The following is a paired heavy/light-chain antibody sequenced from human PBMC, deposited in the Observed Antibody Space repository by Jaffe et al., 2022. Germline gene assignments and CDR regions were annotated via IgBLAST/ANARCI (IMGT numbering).Heavy chain of an antibody. CDR2: ISAYNGNT. Sequence: QVQLVQSGAEVKKPGASVKVSCKASGYTFTSYGISWVRQAPGQGLEWMGWISAYNGNTNYAQKLQGRVTMTTDTSTSTAYMELRSLRSDDTAVYYCARDLLDCSSTSCSIPAYDAFDIWGQGTMVTVSS. J-gene: IGHJ3*02. V-gene: IGHV1-18*01. CDR3: ARDLLDCSSTSCSIPAYDAFDI. CDR1: GYTFTSYG. D-gene: IGHD2-2*01.
Light chain of an antibody. CDR2: QDS. CDR1: KLGDKY. CDR3: QAWDSSTFYV. V-gene: IGLV3-1*01. Sequence: SYELTQPPSVSVSPGQTASITCSGDKLGDKYACWYQQKPGQSPVLVIYQDSKRPSGIPERFSGSNSGNTATLTISGTQAMDEADYYCQAWDSSTFYVFGTGTKVTVL. J-gene: IGLJ1*01.